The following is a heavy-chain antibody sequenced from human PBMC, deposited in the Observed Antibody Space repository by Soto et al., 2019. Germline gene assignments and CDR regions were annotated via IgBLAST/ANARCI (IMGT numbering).Heavy chain of an antibody. CDR1: GFAFSSYA. Sequence: GGSLRLSCAASGFAFSSYAMSWVRQAPGKGLEWVSAISGSGGSTYYADSVKGRFTISRDNSKNTLYLQMNSLRAEDTAVYYFAKGVTMVRGVIINVDYYYGTDVLGQGTTVSVSS. D-gene: IGHD3-10*01. CDR3: AKGVTMVRGVIINVDYYYGTDV. V-gene: IGHV3-23*01. CDR2: ISGSGGST. J-gene: IGHJ6*01.